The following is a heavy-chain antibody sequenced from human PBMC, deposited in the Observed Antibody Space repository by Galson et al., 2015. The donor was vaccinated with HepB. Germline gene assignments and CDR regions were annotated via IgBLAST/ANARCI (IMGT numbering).Heavy chain of an antibody. CDR3: TAFFSRVVAAIELDY. J-gene: IGHJ4*02. V-gene: IGHV3-15*01. Sequence: SLRLSCAASGFTFSNAWMSWVRQAPGKGLEWVGRIKSKTDGGTTDYAAPVKGRFTISRDDSKNTLYLQMNSLKTEDTAVYYCTAFFSRVVAAIELDYWGQGTLVTVSS. D-gene: IGHD2-15*01. CDR1: GFTFSNAW. CDR2: IKSKTDGGTT.